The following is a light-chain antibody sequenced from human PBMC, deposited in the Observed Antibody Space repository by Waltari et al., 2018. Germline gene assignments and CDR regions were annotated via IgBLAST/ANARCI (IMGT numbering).Light chain of an antibody. V-gene: IGKV1-17*03. CDR1: QGITNI. J-gene: IGKJ2*01. CDR3: LQHNSYPYT. Sequence: DIQMTQSPSAMSASVGDRVTITCRASQGITNILAWFQQLQGKVTKRLIYAASSLQSGVPSRFSGSGSGTEFTLTINGLQPEDFATYYCLQHNSYPYTFGQGTKLEIK. CDR2: AAS.